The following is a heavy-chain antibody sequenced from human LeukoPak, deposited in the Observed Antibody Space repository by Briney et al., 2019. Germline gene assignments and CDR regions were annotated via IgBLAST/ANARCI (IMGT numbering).Heavy chain of an antibody. Sequence: PPETLSLTCAVYGGSFNGYYWSWIRQPPGKGLEWIGEINHSGSTNYNPSLKSRVTISVDTSKNQFSLKLSSVTAADTAVYYCARGAAADYWGQGTLVTVSS. J-gene: IGHJ4*02. CDR1: GGSFNGYY. CDR3: ARGAAADY. CDR2: INHSGST. D-gene: IGHD6-13*01. V-gene: IGHV4-34*01.